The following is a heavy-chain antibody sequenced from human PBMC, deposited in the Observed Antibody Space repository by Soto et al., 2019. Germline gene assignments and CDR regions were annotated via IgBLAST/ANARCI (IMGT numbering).Heavy chain of an antibody. J-gene: IGHJ4*02. V-gene: IGHV3-33*05. CDR2: TSYDGSNN. D-gene: IGHD3-16*01. Sequence: QVQLAESGGGVVQPGTSLRLSCVGSGFTFRSYVIHWVRQAPGKGLEWVALTSYDGSNNFYGDSVKGRFTISRDNTRNTVELQLDSLRFEDTALYFCARWGTTGGLDVWGQGTLVSVSS. CDR3: ARWGTTGGLDV. CDR1: GFTFRSYV.